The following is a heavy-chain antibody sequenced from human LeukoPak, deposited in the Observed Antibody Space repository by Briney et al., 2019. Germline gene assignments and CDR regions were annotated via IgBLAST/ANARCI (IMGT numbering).Heavy chain of an antibody. V-gene: IGHV4-59*12. CDR1: GGSISSYY. D-gene: IGHD1-26*01. J-gene: IGHJ4*02. CDR3: ARDRGSYTPIDY. Sequence: SETLSLTCTVSGGSISSYYWSWIRQSPGKGLECIGYIYYSGSTNYNPSLKSRVAISADTSKNQFSLKLDSVTAADTAVYYCARDRGSYTPIDYWGKRTMVTVSS. CDR2: IYYSGST.